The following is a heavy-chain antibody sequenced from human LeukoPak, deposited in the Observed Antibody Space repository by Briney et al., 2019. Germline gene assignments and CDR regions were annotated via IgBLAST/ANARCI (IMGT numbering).Heavy chain of an antibody. V-gene: IGHV4-38-2*02. J-gene: IGHJ5*02. CDR1: GYSISSGYY. CDR2: IYHSGST. CDR3: ARDSDYSNYIHWFDP. Sequence: PSETLSLTCAVSGYSISSGYYWGWIRQPPGEGLEWIGSIYHSGSTYYNPSLKSRVTISVDTSKNQFSLKLSSVTAADTAVYYCARDSDYSNYIHWFDPWGKGTLVTVSS. D-gene: IGHD4-11*01.